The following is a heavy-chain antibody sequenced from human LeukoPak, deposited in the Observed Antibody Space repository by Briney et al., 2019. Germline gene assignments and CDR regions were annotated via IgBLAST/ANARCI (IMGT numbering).Heavy chain of an antibody. J-gene: IGHJ4*02. CDR2: IYYSGST. Sequence: SETLSLTCTVSGGSISSYYWSWIRQPPGKGLEWIGYIYYSGSTIYNPSLKSRVTISVDTSKNQFSLKLSSVTAADTALYYCARGGGRNFDYRGQGTLVTVSS. CDR1: GGSISSYY. D-gene: IGHD4-23*01. V-gene: IGHV4-59*01. CDR3: ARGGGRNFDY.